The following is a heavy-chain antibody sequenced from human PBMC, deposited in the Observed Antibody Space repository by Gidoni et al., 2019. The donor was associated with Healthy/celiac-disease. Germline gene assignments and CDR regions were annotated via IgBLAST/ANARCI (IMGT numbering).Heavy chain of an antibody. J-gene: IGHJ4*02. CDR2: IWYDGSNK. CDR3: AREGRYYGSGSSYYFDY. V-gene: IGHV3-33*01. CDR1: GFTFSSYG. D-gene: IGHD3-10*01. Sequence: QVQLVESGGGVVQPGRSLRLSCAASGFTFSSYGMHWVRQAPGKGLEGVAVIWYDGSNKYYADSVKGRFTISRDNSKNTLYLQMNSLRAEDTAVYYCAREGRYYGSGSSYYFDYWGQGTLVTVSS.